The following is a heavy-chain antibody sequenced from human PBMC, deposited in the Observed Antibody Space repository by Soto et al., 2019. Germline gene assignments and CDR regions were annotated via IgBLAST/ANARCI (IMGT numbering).Heavy chain of an antibody. CDR1: GYTFTSYG. CDR2: INPSGGST. J-gene: IGHJ4*02. V-gene: IGHV1-46*03. D-gene: IGHD3-10*01. Sequence: ASVKVSCKASGYTFTSYGISWVRQAPGQGLEWMGKINPSGGSTSYAQKFQGRVTMTRDTSTSTVYMELSSLRSEDTAVYYCSRVDPGETSPFDHWGQGTLVTVSS. CDR3: SRVDPGETSPFDH.